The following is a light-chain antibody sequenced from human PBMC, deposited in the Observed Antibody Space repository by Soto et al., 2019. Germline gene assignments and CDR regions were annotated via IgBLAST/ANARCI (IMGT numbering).Light chain of an antibody. J-gene: IGLJ1*01. CDR1: SSNIGSNT. CDR2: SND. V-gene: IGLV1-44*01. CDR3: AAWDDSLNGYV. Sequence: SVLPQSPSASGTPGQRVTISCSGSSSNIGSNTVNWYQQLPGTAPKLLIYSNDQRPSGVPDRFSASKSGTSASLAISGLQSEDEADYYCAAWDDSLNGYVFGTGT.